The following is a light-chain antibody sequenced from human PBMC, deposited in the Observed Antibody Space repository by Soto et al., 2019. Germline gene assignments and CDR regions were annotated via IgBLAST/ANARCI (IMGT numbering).Light chain of an antibody. CDR2: GAS. J-gene: IGKJ1*01. CDR1: QSVSSN. V-gene: IGKV3-15*01. CDR3: QQYNNWPRVWT. Sequence: EIVMTQSPATLSVSPGERATLSCSASQSVSSNLAWYQQKPGQAPRLLIYGASTRATDIPARFSGSGSGTEFTLTISSLQSEDFAVYYCQQYNNWPRVWTFGQGTKVDIK.